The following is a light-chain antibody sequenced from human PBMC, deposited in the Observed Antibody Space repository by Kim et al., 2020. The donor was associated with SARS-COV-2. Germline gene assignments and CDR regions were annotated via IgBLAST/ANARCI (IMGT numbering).Light chain of an antibody. CDR3: QKYNTAPWT. J-gene: IGKJ1*01. CDR1: QDIANS. Sequence: DIQMTQSPSSLSASVGDRVTITCRASQDIANSLAWYQQKPGTVPKLLIYAASTLQSGVPSRFSGSGSGTEFTLTIGSLQTEDVATYYCQKYNTAPWTFGQGTKVDIK. V-gene: IGKV1-27*01. CDR2: AAS.